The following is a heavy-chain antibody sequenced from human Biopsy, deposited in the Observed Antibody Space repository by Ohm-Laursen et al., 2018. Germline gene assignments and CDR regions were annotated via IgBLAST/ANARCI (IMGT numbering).Heavy chain of an antibody. CDR1: GFTFDDYA. CDR3: AKDLASGSGYYWYFDF. CDR2: ISWNSGNI. J-gene: IGHJ2*01. D-gene: IGHD3-22*01. V-gene: IGHV3-9*01. Sequence: SLRLSCSASGFTFDDYALHWVRQAPGKGLEWVSGISWNSGNIGYADSVKGRFTISRDNTKNSVYLQMNSLRAEDTAFYYCAKDLASGSGYYWYFDFWGRGTLVTVSS.